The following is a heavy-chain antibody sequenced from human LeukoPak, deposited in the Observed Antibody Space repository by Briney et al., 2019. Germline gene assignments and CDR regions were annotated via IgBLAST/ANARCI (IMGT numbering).Heavy chain of an antibody. J-gene: IGHJ4*02. CDR2: IVVGSGNT. Sequence: SVKVSCKSSGFTFTSSAMQWVRQARGQRLEGIGWIVVGSGNTNYAQKFRERVTITRDMSTSTAYRELSSLRSEDTAVYYCAADQGSGWYVWGQGTLVTVSS. CDR3: AADQGSGWYV. D-gene: IGHD6-19*01. V-gene: IGHV1-58*02. CDR1: GFTFTSSA.